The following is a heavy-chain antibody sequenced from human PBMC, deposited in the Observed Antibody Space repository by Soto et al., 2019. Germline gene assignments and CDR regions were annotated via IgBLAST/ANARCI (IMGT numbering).Heavy chain of an antibody. J-gene: IGHJ4*02. D-gene: IGHD2-21*02. CDR1: GGSINSYY. Sequence: SETLSLTGTVSGGSINSYYWSWIRQPRGKGLEWIGYIFYSGSTNHNPSLKSRVTMSVDMSKNQFSLELSSVTAADTAVYYCARVFPTYCGGDCSYFDSWGPGALVTVSS. CDR3: ARVFPTYCGGDCSYFDS. CDR2: IFYSGST. V-gene: IGHV4-59*01.